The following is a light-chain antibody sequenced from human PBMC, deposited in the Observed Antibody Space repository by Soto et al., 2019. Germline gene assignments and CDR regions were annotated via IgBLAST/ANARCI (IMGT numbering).Light chain of an antibody. Sequence: LVLTYPAGTLSLSTRPQAILSCRASQSVSNNYLAWYQQKPGQAPRLLIYGASNRATGIPDRFSGSGSGTDFTLTISRLEPEDFAVYSCQRMAFGPGTKVDI. J-gene: IGKJ3*01. CDR2: GAS. CDR1: QSVSNNY. V-gene: IGKV3-20*01. CDR3: QRMA.